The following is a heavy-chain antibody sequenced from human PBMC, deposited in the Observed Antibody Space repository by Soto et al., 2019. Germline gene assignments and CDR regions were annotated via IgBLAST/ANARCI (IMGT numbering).Heavy chain of an antibody. CDR1: GFTFSNYG. J-gene: IGHJ4*02. CDR2: VSPAGST. V-gene: IGHV3-23*01. D-gene: IGHD6-13*01. Sequence: EVQLLESGGGLVQPGGSLRLSCAASGFTFSNYGMNWIRLAPGEGLEWVSTVSPAGSTFYADSVRGRFTISRDNSKSTVDLQMNGLRVADTAIYYCVRSWDYWGRGTVVTVSS. CDR3: VRSWDY.